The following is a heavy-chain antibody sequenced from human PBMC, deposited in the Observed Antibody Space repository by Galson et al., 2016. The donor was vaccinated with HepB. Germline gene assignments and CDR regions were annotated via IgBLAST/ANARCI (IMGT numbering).Heavy chain of an antibody. D-gene: IGHD6-13*01. CDR2: TYYRSKWYS. J-gene: IGHJ3*02. V-gene: IGHV6-1*01. CDR1: GDSVPSNNAA. CDR3: AGGAAAGSAFYI. Sequence: CAISGDSVPSNNAAWSWIRQSPSRGLEWLGRTYYRSKWYSDFAVSVKSRMTSTPDTSKNQLSLQLDSVTPEDTAVYYCAGGAAAGSAFYIWGQGTMVTVSS.